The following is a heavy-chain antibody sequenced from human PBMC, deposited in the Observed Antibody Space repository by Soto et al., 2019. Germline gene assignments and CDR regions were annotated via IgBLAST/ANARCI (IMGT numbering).Heavy chain of an antibody. CDR3: AKKVNSGPGSQYFDY. CDR1: GFTFSSYS. V-gene: IGHV3-23*01. Sequence: EVQLLESGGGLVQPGGSLRLSCAASGFTFSSYSMSWVRQAPGKGPEWVSGFRTSGDGGTTYYADSVKGRFTISRDNSKNMLFLQMNSLRAEDTAIYYCAKKVNSGPGSQYFDYWGQGTLVTVSS. J-gene: IGHJ4*02. D-gene: IGHD3-10*01. CDR2: FRTSGDGGTT.